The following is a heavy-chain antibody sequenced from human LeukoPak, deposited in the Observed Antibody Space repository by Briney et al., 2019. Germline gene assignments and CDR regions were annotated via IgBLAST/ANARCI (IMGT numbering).Heavy chain of an antibody. V-gene: IGHV3-74*01. CDR1: GFTFSSYW. Sequence: GGSLRLSCAASGFTFSSYWMHWVRQAPGKGLVWVSRINSEGSSTSYADSVKGRFTISRDNAKNTLYLQMNSLRAEDTAVYYCASRAPGIAAMDVWGKGTTVTVSS. D-gene: IGHD6-13*01. J-gene: IGHJ6*03. CDR2: INSEGSST. CDR3: ASRAPGIAAMDV.